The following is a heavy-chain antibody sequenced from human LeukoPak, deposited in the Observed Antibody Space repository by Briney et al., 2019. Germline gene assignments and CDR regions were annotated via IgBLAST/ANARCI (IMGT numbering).Heavy chain of an antibody. CDR2: ISGSGGST. Sequence: GGSLRLSCAASGFTFSSYAMSWVRQAPGKGLEWVSAISGSGGSTYYADSVKGRFTISRDNSKNTLYLQMGSLRAEDMAVYYCARDPERVCSGGSCYEYYYYYMDVWGKGTTVTVSS. D-gene: IGHD2-15*01. CDR3: ARDPERVCSGGSCYEYYYYYMDV. CDR1: GFTFSSYA. J-gene: IGHJ6*03. V-gene: IGHV3-23*01.